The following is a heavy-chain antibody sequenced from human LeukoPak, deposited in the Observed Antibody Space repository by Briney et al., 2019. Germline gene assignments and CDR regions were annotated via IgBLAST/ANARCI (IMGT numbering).Heavy chain of an antibody. CDR1: GFTFDDYA. D-gene: IGHD6-6*01. Sequence: GGSLRLSCAASGFTFDDYAMHWVRQAPGKGLEWVSGISWNSGSIGYADSVKGRFTISRDNAKNSLYLQMNSLRAEDTALYYCAKDRGSSTLRDLDCWGQGTLVTVSS. J-gene: IGHJ4*02. CDR3: AKDRGSSTLRDLDC. V-gene: IGHV3-9*01. CDR2: ISWNSGSI.